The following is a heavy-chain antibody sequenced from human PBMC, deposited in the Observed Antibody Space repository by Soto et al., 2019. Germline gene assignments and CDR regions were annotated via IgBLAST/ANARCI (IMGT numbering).Heavy chain of an antibody. CDR3: ARQYSSSSWFDP. J-gene: IGHJ5*02. V-gene: IGHV5-10-1*01. D-gene: IGHD6-6*01. Sequence: RGESLKISCKGSGYSFTSYWISWVRQMPGKGLEWMGRIDPSDSYTNYSPSFQGHVTISADKSISTAYLQWSSLKASDTAMYYCARQYSSSSWFDPWGQGTLVTVSS. CDR1: GYSFTSYW. CDR2: IDPSDSYT.